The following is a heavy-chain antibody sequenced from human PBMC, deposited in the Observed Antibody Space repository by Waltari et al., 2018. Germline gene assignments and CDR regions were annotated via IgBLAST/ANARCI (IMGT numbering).Heavy chain of an antibody. J-gene: IGHJ4*02. CDR3: TRGCSAISCLGDY. CDR2: IRSKAYGGTI. CDR1: GSPFIDKV. D-gene: IGHD2-15*01. Sequence: EVQLVESGGGLVHRGGSLGSSVKVRGSPFIDKVWGGVGRPPGKGLEWVGLIRSKAYGGTIEYAASVKGRFTISSNDSKNIAYLQMNSLKTEDTAVYYCTRGCSAISCLGDYWGQGTLVTVSS. V-gene: IGHV3-49*04.